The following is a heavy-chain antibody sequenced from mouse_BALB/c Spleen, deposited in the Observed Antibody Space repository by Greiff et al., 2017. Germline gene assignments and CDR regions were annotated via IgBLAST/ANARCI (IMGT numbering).Heavy chain of an antibody. CDR3: ARAPLYYDYAMDY. CDR1: GFTFSSYG. CDR2: INSNGGST. V-gene: IGHV5-6-3*01. Sequence: DVKLVESGGGLVQPGGSLKLSCAASGFTFSSYGMSWVRQTPDKRLELVATINSNGGSTYYPDSVKGRFTISRDNAKNTLYLQMSSLKSEDTAMYYCARAPLYYDYAMDYWGQGTSVTVSS. D-gene: IGHD2-4*01. J-gene: IGHJ4*01.